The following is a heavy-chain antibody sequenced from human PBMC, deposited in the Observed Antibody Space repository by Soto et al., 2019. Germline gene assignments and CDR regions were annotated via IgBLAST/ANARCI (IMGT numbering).Heavy chain of an antibody. V-gene: IGHV4-34*01. Sequence: SETLSLTCAVYGGSVSGYYWSWIRQPPGKGLEWIGEINHSGSTNYNPSLKSRVTISIDTSKNQFSLKLSSVTAADTAVYYCARTYYDILTGYYNYFDYWGQGTLVTVSS. CDR2: INHSGST. J-gene: IGHJ4*02. CDR3: ARTYYDILTGYYNYFDY. CDR1: GGSVSGYY. D-gene: IGHD3-9*01.